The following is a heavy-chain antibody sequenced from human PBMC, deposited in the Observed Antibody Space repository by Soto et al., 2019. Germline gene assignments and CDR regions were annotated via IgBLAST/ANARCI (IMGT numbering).Heavy chain of an antibody. V-gene: IGHV3-74*01. CDR2: INSDGSST. Sequence: GGSLRLSCAASGFTFSSYWMHWVRQAPGKGLVWVSRINSDGSSTSYADSVKGRFTISRDNAKNTLYLQMNSLRAEDTAVYYCATEPIVATDDAFDIWGQGTMVTVSS. D-gene: IGHD5-12*01. CDR1: GFTFSSYW. J-gene: IGHJ3*02. CDR3: ATEPIVATDDAFDI.